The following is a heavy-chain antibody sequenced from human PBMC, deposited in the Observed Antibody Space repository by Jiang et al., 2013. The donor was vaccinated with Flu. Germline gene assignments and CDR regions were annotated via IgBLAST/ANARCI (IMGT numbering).Heavy chain of an antibody. J-gene: IGHJ4*02. V-gene: IGHV1-69*04. Sequence: SGAEVKKPGSSVKVSCKASGGTFSSYAISWVRQAPGQGLEWMGRIIPILGIANYAQKFQGRVTITADKSTSTAYMELSSLRSEDTAVYYCARELTYYYDSSHDSRLRSFDYWGQGTLVTVSS. CDR2: IIPILGIA. CDR3: ARELTYYYDSSHDSRLRSFDY. D-gene: IGHD3-22*01. CDR1: GGTFSSYA.